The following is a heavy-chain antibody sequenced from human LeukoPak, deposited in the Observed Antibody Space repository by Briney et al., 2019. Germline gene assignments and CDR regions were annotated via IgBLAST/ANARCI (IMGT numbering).Heavy chain of an antibody. CDR2: IYYSGST. CDR3: ARDLYYDSSGYYYDWFDP. V-gene: IGHV4-61*01. D-gene: IGHD3-22*01. J-gene: IGHJ5*02. Sequence: SETLSLTCTVSGGSISSSSYYWSWIRQPPGKGLEWIGYIYYSGSTNYNPSLKSRVTISVDTSKNQFSLKLSSVTAADTAVYYCARDLYYDSSGYYYDWFDPWGQGTLVTVSS. CDR1: GGSISSSSYY.